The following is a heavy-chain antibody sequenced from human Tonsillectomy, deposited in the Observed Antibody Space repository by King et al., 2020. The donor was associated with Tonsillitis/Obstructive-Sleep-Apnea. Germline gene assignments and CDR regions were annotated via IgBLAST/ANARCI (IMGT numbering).Heavy chain of an antibody. CDR3: TRRVMTPGY. CDR2: IRNKAQGGTA. Sequence: VQLVESGGGLARPGRSLRLSVTASGFTFGDYTLSCFPQAPGKGWEGVSFIRNKAQGGTAEYAAPVKGRLIISRDNSKSIAYLQMNSLKSEDTAMYYCTRRVMTPGYWGPGTLVTVSS. V-gene: IGHV3-49*05. J-gene: IGHJ4*02. D-gene: IGHD2-8*01. CDR1: GFTFGDYT.